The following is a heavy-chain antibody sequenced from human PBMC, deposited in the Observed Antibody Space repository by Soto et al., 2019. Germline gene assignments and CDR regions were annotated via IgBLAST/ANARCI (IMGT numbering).Heavy chain of an antibody. V-gene: IGHV1-2*04. CDR3: ARGRIRSAPGFDP. J-gene: IGHJ5*02. D-gene: IGHD3-3*01. CDR1: GYTFTGYY. Sequence: ASVKVSCKASGYTFTGYYMHWVRQAPGQGLEWMGWINPNSGGTDYAQKFQGWVTMTRDTSISTAYMELSRLRSDDTAVYYCARGRIRSAPGFDPWGQGTLVTVTS. CDR2: INPNSGGT.